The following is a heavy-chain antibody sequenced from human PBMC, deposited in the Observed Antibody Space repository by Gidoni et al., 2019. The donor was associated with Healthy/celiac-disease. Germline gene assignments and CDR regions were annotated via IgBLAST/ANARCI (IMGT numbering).Heavy chain of an antibody. CDR2: ISYDGSNK. J-gene: IGHJ4*02. CDR1: FSSYG. V-gene: IGHV3-30*03. D-gene: IGHD5-12*01. Sequence: FSSYGMHWVRQAPGKGLEWVAVISYDGSNKYYADSVKGRFTISRDNSKNTLYLQMNSLRAEDTAVYYCAIDGSRGGYNLGDYWGQGTLVTVSS. CDR3: AIDGSRGGYNLGDY.